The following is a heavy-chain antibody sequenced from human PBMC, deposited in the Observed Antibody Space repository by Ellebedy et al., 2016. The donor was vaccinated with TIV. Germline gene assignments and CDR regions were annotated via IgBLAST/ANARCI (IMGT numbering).Heavy chain of an antibody. J-gene: IGHJ3*02. CDR2: IKQDGSEK. Sequence: GESLKISCAASGFTFSGYWMSWVRQAPGKGLEWVANIKQDGSEKYYVDSVKGRFTISRANDKNSLYLQINSLRAEDTAVYYCERQTVATSVNDAFDIWGLGTVVTVSS. CDR1: GFTFSGYW. CDR3: ERQTVATSVNDAFDI. D-gene: IGHD4-17*01. V-gene: IGHV3-7*01.